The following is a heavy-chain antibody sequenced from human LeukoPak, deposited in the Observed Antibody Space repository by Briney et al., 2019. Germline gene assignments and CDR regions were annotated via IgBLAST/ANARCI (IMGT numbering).Heavy chain of an antibody. Sequence: GGSLRLSCTASGFTFSSYAMNWVRQAPGKGLEWVSGIGAGGTFTYYADSVKGRFTISRDNSKNTLYLQMNSLRAEDTAVYYCAKDDFNKWFDPWGQGTLVTVSS. CDR3: AKDDFNKWFDP. V-gene: IGHV3-23*01. J-gene: IGHJ5*02. CDR1: GFTFSSYA. D-gene: IGHD2-21*02. CDR2: IGAGGTFT.